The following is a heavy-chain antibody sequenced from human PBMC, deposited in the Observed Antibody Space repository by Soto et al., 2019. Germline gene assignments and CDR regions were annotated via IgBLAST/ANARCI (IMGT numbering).Heavy chain of an antibody. D-gene: IGHD6-13*01. CDR3: ASRYSSAFDI. CDR2: IYNSGST. CDR1: GGSISSYY. J-gene: IGHJ3*02. V-gene: IGHV4-59*08. Sequence: QVQLQESGPGLVKPSETLSLTCTVSGGSISSYYWSWFRQPPGKGLEWIGYIYNSGSTKYNLSLRNQSTKTVETPKNQSSRKLSYVPAADKAEYYYASRYSSAFDIWGQGTMVTVSS.